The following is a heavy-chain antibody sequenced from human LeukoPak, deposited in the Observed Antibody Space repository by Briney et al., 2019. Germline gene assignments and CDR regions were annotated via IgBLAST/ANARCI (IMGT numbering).Heavy chain of an antibody. J-gene: IGHJ4*02. D-gene: IGHD4-17*01. CDR1: GDSISSYY. CDR3: AGAGSTVIHY. V-gene: IGHV4-59*01. Sequence: PSETLSLTCTVSGDSISSYYWSWIRQPPGKGLEWIGYIYYSGSTYYNASLKSRVTISVDTSKNQFSLKLSPVTAADTAVYYCAGAGSTVIHYWGQGTLVTVSS. CDR2: IYYSGST.